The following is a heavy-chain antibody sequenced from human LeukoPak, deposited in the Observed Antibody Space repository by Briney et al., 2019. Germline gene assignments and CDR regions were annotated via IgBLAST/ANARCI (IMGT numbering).Heavy chain of an antibody. D-gene: IGHD3-10*01. Sequence: ASVKVSCKASSYTFTKYGISWVRQAPGQGLEWMGWISGHNGNTNYAQKLQGRVTMTTDTSTSTAYMELRSLRSDDTAVYYCAREPPMVRGVTGWFDPWGQGTLVTVSS. V-gene: IGHV1-18*01. J-gene: IGHJ5*02. CDR2: ISGHNGNT. CDR1: SYTFTKYG. CDR3: AREPPMVRGVTGWFDP.